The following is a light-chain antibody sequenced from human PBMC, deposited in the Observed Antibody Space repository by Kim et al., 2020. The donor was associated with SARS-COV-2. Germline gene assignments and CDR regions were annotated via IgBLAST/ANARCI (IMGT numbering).Light chain of an antibody. Sequence: DIQLPPSPSSLSASVGDRVTMTCRASQDIRNELAWYKQKPGKAPKRLIYAISSLQSGVPSTFSGSGSGTEFTLTISSLQPEDFATYYCLQHNYYPLTFGGGTKVDIK. J-gene: IGKJ4*01. CDR1: QDIRNE. CDR3: LQHNYYPLT. CDR2: AIS. V-gene: IGKV1-17*01.